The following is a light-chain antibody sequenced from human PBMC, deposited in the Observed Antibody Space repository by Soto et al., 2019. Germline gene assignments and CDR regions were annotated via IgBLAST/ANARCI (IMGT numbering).Light chain of an antibody. CDR3: QQYNSYSPRVT. V-gene: IGKV1-5*03. J-gene: IGKJ4*01. Sequence: DIQMTQSPSTLSASVGDRVTITCRASQSISSWLAWYQQKPGKAPKLLIYKASSLESGVTSRFSGSGSGTEFTLTISSLQPDDFATYYCQQYNSYSPRVTFGGGTKVEIK. CDR2: KAS. CDR1: QSISSW.